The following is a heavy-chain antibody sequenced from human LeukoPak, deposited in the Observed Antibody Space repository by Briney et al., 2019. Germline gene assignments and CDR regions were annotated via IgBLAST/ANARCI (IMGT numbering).Heavy chain of an antibody. CDR1: GGSISSHY. CDR3: ARFTYTTRPSDV. J-gene: IGHJ6*04. Sequence: PSETLSLTCTVSGGSISSHYWSWIRQPPGKGLEWIGYISYSGSTNYNPSLKSRVTISIDTSKNQFSLKLSSVTAADTAVYYCARFTYTTRPSDVWGKGTTVTVSS. D-gene: IGHD3-16*01. V-gene: IGHV4-59*11. CDR2: ISYSGST.